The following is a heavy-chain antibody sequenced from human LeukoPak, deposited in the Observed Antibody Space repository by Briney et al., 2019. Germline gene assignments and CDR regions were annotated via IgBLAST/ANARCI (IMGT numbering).Heavy chain of an antibody. Sequence: GGSLRLSCAASGFTFSSYWMSWVRQAPGKGLEWVANIKQDGSEKYYVDSVKGRFTISRDNAKNSLYLQMNSLRAEDTAVYYCARGIMITLGGVIVSYWFDPWGQGTLVTVSS. CDR1: GFTFSSYW. J-gene: IGHJ5*02. CDR2: IKQDGSEK. D-gene: IGHD3-16*02. CDR3: ARGIMITLGGVIVSYWFDP. V-gene: IGHV3-7*04.